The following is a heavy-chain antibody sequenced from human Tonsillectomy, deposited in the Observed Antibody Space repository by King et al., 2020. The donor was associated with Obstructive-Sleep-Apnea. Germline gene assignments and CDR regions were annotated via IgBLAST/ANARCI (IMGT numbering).Heavy chain of an antibody. J-gene: IGHJ4*02. CDR1: GFTFSSYS. V-gene: IGHV3-21*01. CDR2: ISSRSSYI. Sequence: DVQLVESGGGLVKPGGSLRLSCAASGFTFSSYSMNWVRQAPGKGLEWVSSISSRSSYIYYADSVKGRFTISRDNAKNSLYLQMNSLRAEDTAVYYCARPIGITMINPSPNWGQGTLVTVSS. D-gene: IGHD3-22*01. CDR3: ARPIGITMINPSPN.